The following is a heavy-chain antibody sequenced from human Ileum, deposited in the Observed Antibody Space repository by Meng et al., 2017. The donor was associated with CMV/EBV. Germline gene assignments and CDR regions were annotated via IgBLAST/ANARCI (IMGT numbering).Heavy chain of an antibody. D-gene: IGHD6-19*01. CDR3: VRDEGHWLIDF. J-gene: IGHJ4*01. V-gene: IGHV4-39*07. CDR1: GGSITSGNYY. Sequence: SETLSLTCTVSGGSITSGNYYWGWVRQPPEKRLEWIGSIYYNGNTYYNALLQSRVTMSRDTSRNQFSLKLGSVTAADTAVYYCVRDEGHWLIDFWGQGTSVNVSS. CDR2: IYYNGNT.